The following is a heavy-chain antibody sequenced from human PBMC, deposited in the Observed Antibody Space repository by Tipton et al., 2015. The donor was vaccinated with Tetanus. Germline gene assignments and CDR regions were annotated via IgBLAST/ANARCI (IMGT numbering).Heavy chain of an antibody. CDR2: IIPALSTT. Sequence: QSGPEVKKPGSSVKVSCKASGGGVSKFAISWVRQAPGQGVEVMGTIIPALSTTTYEQKFRGRITITADGSTSTAYMELSSLTSDDTAVYFCARGHSPLYSWIFGYFDFWGQGAPVIVSS. CDR1: GGGVSKFA. CDR3: ARGHSPLYSWIFGYFDF. J-gene: IGHJ4*03. V-gene: IGHV1-69*15. D-gene: IGHD1-20*01.